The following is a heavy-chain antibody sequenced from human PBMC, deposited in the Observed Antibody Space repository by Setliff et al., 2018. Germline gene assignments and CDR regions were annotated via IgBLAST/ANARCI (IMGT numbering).Heavy chain of an antibody. CDR1: GFTFSDYY. J-gene: IGHJ4*02. CDR2: ISSSGSTI. D-gene: IGHD3-9*01. V-gene: IGHV3-11*04. CDR3: ACPDILTGLYDY. Sequence: GGSLRLSCAASGFTFSDYYMSWIRQAPGRGLEWVSYISSSGSTIYYADSVKGRFAISRDNAKNSLYLQMNSLRAEDTAVYYCACPDILTGLYDYWGQGTLVTVSS.